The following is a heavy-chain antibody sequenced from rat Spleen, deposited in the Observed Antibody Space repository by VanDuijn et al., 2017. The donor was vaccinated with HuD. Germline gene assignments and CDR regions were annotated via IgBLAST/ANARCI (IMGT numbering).Heavy chain of an antibody. CDR1: GFTFSNYG. V-gene: IGHV5S14*01. D-gene: IGHD1-11*01. CDR3: ARHEDYGGYSKDYFEY. J-gene: IGHJ2*01. Sequence: EVQLVESGGGLVQPGRSMKLSCAASGFTFSNYGMAWVRQTPTKGLEWVASIRTGGGNTYYRDSVKGRFTISRDNAKNTQYLQMDSLRSEDTATYYCARHEDYGGYSKDYFEYWGQGVMVTVSS. CDR2: IRTGGGNT.